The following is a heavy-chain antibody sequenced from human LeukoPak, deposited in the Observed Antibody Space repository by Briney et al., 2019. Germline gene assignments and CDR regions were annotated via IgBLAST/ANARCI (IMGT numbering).Heavy chain of an antibody. J-gene: IGHJ3*02. V-gene: IGHV1-24*01. CDR1: RYALSELA. CDR3: ATAVGTTMHVFDI. D-gene: IGHD5-12*01. Sequence: ASVKVSCKVSRYALSELAMHWVRQGPGKGIEWKGGFDPEDVEEIYAQNFQGRVTMTEDTSTDTAYMELSSLRSEDTAVYYCATAVGTTMHVFDIWGQGTLVTVSS. CDR2: FDPEDVEE.